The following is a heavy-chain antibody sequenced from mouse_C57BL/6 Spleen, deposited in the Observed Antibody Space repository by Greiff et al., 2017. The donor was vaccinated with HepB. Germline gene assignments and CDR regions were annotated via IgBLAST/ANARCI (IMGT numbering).Heavy chain of an antibody. CDR1: GYTFTSYW. D-gene: IGHD1-1*01. CDR2: IDPSDSYT. V-gene: IGHV1-59*01. J-gene: IGHJ4*01. CDR3: ARSLLYYYGSRGAMDY. Sequence: QVQLQQPGAELVRPGTSVKLSCKASGYTFTSYWMHWVKQRPGQGLEWIGVIDPSDSYTNYNQKFKGKATLTVDTSSSTAYMQLSSLTSEDSAVYYCARSLLYYYGSRGAMDYWGQGTSVTVSS.